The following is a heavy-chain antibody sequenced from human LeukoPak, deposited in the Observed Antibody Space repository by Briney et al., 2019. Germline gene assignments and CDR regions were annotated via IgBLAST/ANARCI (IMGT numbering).Heavy chain of an antibody. V-gene: IGHV3-23*01. D-gene: IGHD2-15*01. Sequence: GGSLRLSCAASGFTFSSYAMSWVRQAPGKGLEWVSAISGSGGSTYYADSVKGRFTISRDNSKNTLYLQMNSLRAEDTAVYYCAKAVGRYCSGGSCYMDWWGQGTLVTVSS. CDR2: ISGSGGST. CDR3: AKAVGRYCSGGSCYMDW. CDR1: GFTFSSYA. J-gene: IGHJ4*02.